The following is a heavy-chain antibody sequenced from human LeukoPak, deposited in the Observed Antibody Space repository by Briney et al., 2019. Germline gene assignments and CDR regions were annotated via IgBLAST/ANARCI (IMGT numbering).Heavy chain of an antibody. Sequence: SETLSLTCTVSGGSISSYYWSWIRQPPGKGLEWIGYIYYSGSTNYNPSLKSRVTISVDTSKNQFSLKLSSVTAADTAVYYCASMGYYDFWSGYPPEGEMDVWGKGTTVTVSS. CDR2: IYYSGST. CDR3: ASMGYYDFWSGYPPEGEMDV. V-gene: IGHV4-59*01. J-gene: IGHJ6*04. CDR1: GGSISSYY. D-gene: IGHD3-3*01.